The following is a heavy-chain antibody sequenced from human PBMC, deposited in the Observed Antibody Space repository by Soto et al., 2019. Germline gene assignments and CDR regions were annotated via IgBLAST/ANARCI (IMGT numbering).Heavy chain of an antibody. CDR1: GGSFSGYY. CDR2: INHSGST. Sequence: QVQLQQWGAGLLKPSETLSLTCAVYGGSFSGYYWSWIRQPPGKGLEWIGEINHSGSTNYNPSLKSRVTISVDTSKNQFSLKLSSVTAADTAVYYCARDSGYCSSTSCYQLDYWGQGTLVTVSS. V-gene: IGHV4-34*01. CDR3: ARDSGYCSSTSCYQLDY. J-gene: IGHJ4*02. D-gene: IGHD2-2*01.